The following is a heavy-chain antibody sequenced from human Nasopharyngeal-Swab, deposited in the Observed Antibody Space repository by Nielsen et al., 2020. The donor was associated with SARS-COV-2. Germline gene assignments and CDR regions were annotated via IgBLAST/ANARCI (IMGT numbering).Heavy chain of an antibody. Sequence: GESLKISCAASGFTFSNFAMSWVRQAPGKGPEWVSVISGDSDTTYYADSVRGRFTISRDNSKNTLNLQMNNLRAEDTAIYYCAKDRDSGDDSEEYYHYYGMDVWGQGAPVTVS. CDR1: GFTFSNFA. CDR2: ISGDSDTT. D-gene: IGHD5-12*01. CDR3: AKDRDSGDDSEEYYHYYGMDV. V-gene: IGHV3-23*01. J-gene: IGHJ6*02.